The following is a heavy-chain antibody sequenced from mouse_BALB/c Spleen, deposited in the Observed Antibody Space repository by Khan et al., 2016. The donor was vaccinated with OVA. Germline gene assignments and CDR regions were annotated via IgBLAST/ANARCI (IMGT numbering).Heavy chain of an antibody. J-gene: IGHJ4*01. CDR3: VRIYYGYGVSIMDY. CDR1: GFTFSSYA. Sequence: EVELVESGGGVVKPGGSLKLSCAASGFTFSSYAMSWVRQTPAKRLEWVATISSGGSYTYYPDSVKGRFTISRDNAKNTLYLQMSSLRSEDTAMYYCVRIYYGYGVSIMDYWGQGTSVTVSS. CDR2: ISSGGSYT. D-gene: IGHD2-2*01. V-gene: IGHV5-9-1*01.